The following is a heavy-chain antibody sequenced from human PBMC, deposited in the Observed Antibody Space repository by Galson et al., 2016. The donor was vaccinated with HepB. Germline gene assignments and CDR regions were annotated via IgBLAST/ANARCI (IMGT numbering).Heavy chain of an antibody. Sequence: SLRLSCAVSGFTFTTYAMSWVRQAPGKGLEWVSSLSNSGGSTYYADSVKGRFTISRDNSKNTLYLQMNSLRAEDTAVYYCAKGGYFDWFDYWGPGTLATVSS. V-gene: IGHV3-23*01. CDR1: GFTFTTYA. J-gene: IGHJ4*02. CDR2: LSNSGGST. D-gene: IGHD3-9*01. CDR3: AKGGYFDWFDY.